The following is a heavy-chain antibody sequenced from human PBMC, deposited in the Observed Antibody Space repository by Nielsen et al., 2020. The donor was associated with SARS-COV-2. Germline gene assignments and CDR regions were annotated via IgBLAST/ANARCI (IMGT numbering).Heavy chain of an antibody. V-gene: IGHV3-9*01. D-gene: IGHD4-17*01. Sequence: GGSLRLSCAASGFPFDDYAMHWVRQAPGKGLEWVAGITWNSGRIGYADSVKGRFTISRDNAKNSLYLQMNSLRAEDTALYYCAKFSNDYGVTHSDYWGQGTLVTVSS. CDR3: AKFSNDYGVTHSDY. CDR1: GFPFDDYA. J-gene: IGHJ4*02. CDR2: ITWNSGRI.